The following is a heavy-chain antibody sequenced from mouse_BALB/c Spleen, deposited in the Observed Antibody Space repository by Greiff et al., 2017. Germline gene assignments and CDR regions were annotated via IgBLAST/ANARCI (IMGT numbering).Heavy chain of an antibody. Sequence: VQLQQSGAELMKPGASVKISCKATGYTFSSYWIEWVKQRPGHGLEWIGELLPGSGSTNYNEKFKGKATFTADTSSNTAYMQLSSLTSEDSAVYFCARKIRRVRDAMDYWGQGTSVTVSS. V-gene: IGHV1-9*01. J-gene: IGHJ4*01. CDR1: GYTFSSYW. CDR2: LLPGSGST. CDR3: ARKIRRVRDAMDY. D-gene: IGHD2-12*01.